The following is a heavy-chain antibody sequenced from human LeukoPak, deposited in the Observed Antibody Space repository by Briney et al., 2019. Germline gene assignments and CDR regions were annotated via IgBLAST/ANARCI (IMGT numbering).Heavy chain of an antibody. CDR2: INHSGST. D-gene: IGHD3-10*01. J-gene: IGHJ4*02. V-gene: IGHV4-34*01. Sequence: SETLSLTCAVYGGSFSGYYWSWIRQPPGKGLEWIGEINHSGSTNYNPSLKSRVTISVDTSKNQFSLKLSSVTAADTAVYYCARFFTMVRGAYYFDYWGQGTLVTVSS. CDR1: GGSFSGYY. CDR3: ARFFTMVRGAYYFDY.